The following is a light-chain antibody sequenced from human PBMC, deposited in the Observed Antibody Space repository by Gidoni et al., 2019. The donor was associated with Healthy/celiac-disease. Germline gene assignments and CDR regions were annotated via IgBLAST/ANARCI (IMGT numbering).Light chain of an antibody. J-gene: IGLJ2*01. CDR3: QSYDSSLSAVV. CDR2: GNS. V-gene: IGLV1-40*01. CDR1: SSNIGAGYD. Sequence: QSVLPPPPSVSVAPGQRVTISCTGSSSNIGAGYDVHWYQQLPGTAPKLLIYGNSNRPSGVPDRFSGSKSGTSASLAITGLQAEDEADYYCQSYDSSLSAVVFGGGTKLTVL.